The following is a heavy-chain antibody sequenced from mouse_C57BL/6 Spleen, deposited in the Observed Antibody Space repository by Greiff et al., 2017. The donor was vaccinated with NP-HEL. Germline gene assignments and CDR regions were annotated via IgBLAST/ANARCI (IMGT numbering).Heavy chain of an antibody. CDR2: ISSGGSYT. Sequence: EVQLVESGGDLVKPGGSLKLSCAASGFTFSSYGMSWVRQTPDKRLEWVATISSGGSYTYYPDSVKGRFTISRDNAKNTLYLQMSSLKSEDTAMYYCARHPGGDGGARDAMDYWGQGTSVTVSS. V-gene: IGHV5-6*01. CDR1: GFTFSSYG. CDR3: ARHPGGDGGARDAMDY. J-gene: IGHJ4*01. D-gene: IGHD3-3*01.